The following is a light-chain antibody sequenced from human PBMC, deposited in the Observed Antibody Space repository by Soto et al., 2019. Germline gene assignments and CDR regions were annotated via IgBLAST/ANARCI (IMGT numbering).Light chain of an antibody. Sequence: DIQMTQSPSSLSASGGDRVTITCRASQTIGRYLNWYQQQPGEATKLLIYAGYNLQSGVPSRFSGTGSGKDFTLTISSLQPEDLATYYCQQSFITPHTFGQGTKVDIK. CDR3: QQSFITPHT. CDR2: AGY. CDR1: QTIGRY. J-gene: IGKJ2*01. V-gene: IGKV1-39*01.